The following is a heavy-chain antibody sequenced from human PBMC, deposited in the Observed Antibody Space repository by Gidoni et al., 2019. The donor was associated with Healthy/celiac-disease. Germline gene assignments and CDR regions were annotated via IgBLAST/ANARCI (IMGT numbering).Heavy chain of an antibody. CDR2: MNPNSGNT. D-gene: IGHD3-22*01. Sequence: QVQLVQSGAEVQKPGASVKVSCKASGYTFTSYDLNWVRQATGQGLEWRGWMNPNSGNTGYAQKFQGRVTMTRNTSISTAYMELSSLRSEDTAVYYCARGEMDYYDSIHWGQGTLVTVSS. CDR3: ARGEMDYYDSIH. J-gene: IGHJ4*02. V-gene: IGHV1-8*01. CDR1: GYTFTSYD.